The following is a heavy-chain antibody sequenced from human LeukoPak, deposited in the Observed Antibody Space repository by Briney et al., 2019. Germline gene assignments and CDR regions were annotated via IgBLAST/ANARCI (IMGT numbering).Heavy chain of an antibody. CDR2: INHSGST. CDR1: GGSFSGYY. CDR3: ARGRYYYDSSGNHVGRRAFDI. D-gene: IGHD3-22*01. Sequence: PSETLSLTCAVYGGSFSGYYWSWIRQPPGKGLEWIGEINHSGSTNYNPSLKSRVTISVDTSKNQFSLKLCSVTAADTAVYYCARGRYYYDSSGNHVGRRAFDIWGQGTMVTVSS. J-gene: IGHJ3*02. V-gene: IGHV4-34*01.